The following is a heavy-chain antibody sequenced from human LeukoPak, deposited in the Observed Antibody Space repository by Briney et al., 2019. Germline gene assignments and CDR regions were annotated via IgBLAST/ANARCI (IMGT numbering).Heavy chain of an antibody. Sequence: GASVKVSCKASGGTFSSYAISWVRQAPGQGLEWMGGTIPIFGTANYAQKFQGRVTITADESTSTAYMELSSLRSEDTAVYYCARNRDYGDEYRFDYWGQGTLVTVSS. CDR2: TIPIFGTA. V-gene: IGHV1-69*13. J-gene: IGHJ4*02. D-gene: IGHD4-17*01. CDR3: ARNRDYGDEYRFDY. CDR1: GGTFSSYA.